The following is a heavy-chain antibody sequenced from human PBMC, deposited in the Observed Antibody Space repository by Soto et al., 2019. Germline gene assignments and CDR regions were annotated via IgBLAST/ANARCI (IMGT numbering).Heavy chain of an antibody. CDR2: ISAYNGNT. Sequence: ASVKVSCKASGYTFTSYGISWMRQAPGQGLEWMRWISAYNGNTNYVQKLQGRVTMTTDTSTSTVYMELRSVSSDDTAVYYCARASSPYNWFHPWGQGTLVAVSS. CDR3: ARASSPYNWFHP. J-gene: IGHJ5*02. CDR1: GYTFTSYG. V-gene: IGHV1-18*04. D-gene: IGHD6-6*01.